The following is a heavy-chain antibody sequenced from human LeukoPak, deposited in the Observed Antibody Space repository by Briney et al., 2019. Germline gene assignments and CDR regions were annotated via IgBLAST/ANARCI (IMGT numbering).Heavy chain of an antibody. CDR1: GFTFSNFA. J-gene: IGHJ4*02. V-gene: IGHV3-23*01. Sequence: GGSLRLSCAASGFTFSNFAMTWVRQAPGKGLQWVSAISENGDGRYYADSVKGRFTISRDNSKNMLYLQMNSLRAEDTAVYYCATTPNYSYGSRPHDYWGQGTLVTVSS. CDR2: ISENGDGR. CDR3: ATTPNYSYGSRPHDY. D-gene: IGHD5-18*01.